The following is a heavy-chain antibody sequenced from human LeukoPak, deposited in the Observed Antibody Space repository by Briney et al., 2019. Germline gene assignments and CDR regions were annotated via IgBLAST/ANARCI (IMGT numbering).Heavy chain of an antibody. CDR3: TKAPIVSCSGAFCYPFDP. CDR2: TVGGGSPHT. D-gene: IGHD2-15*01. V-gene: IGHV3-23*01. CDR1: GFYFANYA. Sequence: GGSLRLSCTPSGFYFANYAMSWVRPAPGKRLERVLSTVGGGSPHTYHPDSVKGQVTISRDNSKNTLFLQMNSLRAEDTAIYYCTKAPIVSCSGAFCYPFDPWGQGTLVTVSS. J-gene: IGHJ5*02.